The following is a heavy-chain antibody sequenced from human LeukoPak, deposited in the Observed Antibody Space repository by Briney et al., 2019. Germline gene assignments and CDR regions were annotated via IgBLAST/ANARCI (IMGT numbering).Heavy chain of an antibody. V-gene: IGHV3-64*02. J-gene: IGHJ4*02. D-gene: IGHD5-12*01. CDR2: ISSNGRYT. Sequence: GGSLRLSCAASGLTFSTYILHWVRQAPGKGLEYVSTISSNGRYTYYAGSVRGRFTISRDNSKNTLYLQMGSLRAEDMAVYYWARGVGNYGYDYFDYWGQGILVTVSS. CDR3: ARGVGNYGYDYFDY. CDR1: GLTFSTYI.